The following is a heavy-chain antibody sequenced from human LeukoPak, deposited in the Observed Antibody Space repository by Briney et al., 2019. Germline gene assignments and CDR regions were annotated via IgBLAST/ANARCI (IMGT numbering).Heavy chain of an antibody. CDR1: GFIFTNAW. CDR3: TTGRDRLVIMHYYGLDV. D-gene: IGHD3-9*01. J-gene: IGHJ6*02. V-gene: IGHV3-15*01. Sequence: GGSLRLSCAASGFIFTNAWMTWVRQAPGKGLEWVGRIKSKTDGGTTDYGAPVKGRFNISRDDSKNMLYLQMNSLKTEDTAVYYCTTGRDRLVIMHYYGLDVWGQGTTVTVSS. CDR2: IKSKTDGGTT.